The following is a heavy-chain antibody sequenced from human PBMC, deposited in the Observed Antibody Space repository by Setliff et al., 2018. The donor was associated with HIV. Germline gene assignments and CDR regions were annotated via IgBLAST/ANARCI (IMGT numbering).Heavy chain of an antibody. V-gene: IGHV3-7*01. Sequence: GESLKISCAASGLTLNNYWMTWVRQAPGKGLEWVANIKQDGGEKNYVDSAKGRFTISRDNARNSVFLQLNSLRAEDTAVYYCARDYGFSSSSGLGYWGQGTRVTVSS. CDR1: GLTLNNYW. CDR3: ARDYGFSSSSGLGY. CDR2: IKQDGGEK. J-gene: IGHJ4*02. D-gene: IGHD6-6*01.